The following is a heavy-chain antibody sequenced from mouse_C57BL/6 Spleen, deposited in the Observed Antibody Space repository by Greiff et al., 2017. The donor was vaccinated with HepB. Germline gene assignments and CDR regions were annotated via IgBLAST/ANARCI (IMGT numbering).Heavy chain of an antibody. CDR3: ARLLDSSGPFAY. J-gene: IGHJ3*01. CDR2: IDPSDSET. V-gene: IGHV1-52*01. D-gene: IGHD3-2*02. Sequence: QVQLQQPGAELVRPGSSVKLSCKASGYTFTSYWMHWVKQRPIQGLEWIGNIDPSDSETHYNQKFKDKATLTVDKSSSTAYMQLSSLTSEDSAVYYCARLLDSSGPFAYWGQGTLVTVSA. CDR1: GYTFTSYW.